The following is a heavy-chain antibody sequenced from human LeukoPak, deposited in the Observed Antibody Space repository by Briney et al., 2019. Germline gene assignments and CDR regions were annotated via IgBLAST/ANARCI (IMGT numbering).Heavy chain of an antibody. J-gene: IGHJ4*02. CDR3: ASDIVVADGFFHS. CDR2: IYHSGST. D-gene: IGHD3-22*01. CDR1: GYSISSGYY. Sequence: PSETLSLTCTVSGYSISSGYYWGWIRQPPGKGLEWIGSIYHSGSTYYNPSLKSRVTISVDTSKNQFSLKLSSVTAADTAVYYCASDIVVADGFFHSWGQGTPVTVSS. V-gene: IGHV4-38-2*02.